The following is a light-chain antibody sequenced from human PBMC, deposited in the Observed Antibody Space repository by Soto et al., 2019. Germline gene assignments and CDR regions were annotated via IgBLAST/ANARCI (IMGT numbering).Light chain of an antibody. Sequence: EIVLTQSPGTLSLSPGERATLSCRASQSVSSSYLAWYQQKPCQAPSLLIYGASSRATGIPDRFSGSGSGTDFTLTISRLEPEDFAVYYCQQYGSSPPLTFGGGTKVEIK. CDR2: GAS. CDR3: QQYGSSPPLT. V-gene: IGKV3-20*01. CDR1: QSVSSSY. J-gene: IGKJ4*01.